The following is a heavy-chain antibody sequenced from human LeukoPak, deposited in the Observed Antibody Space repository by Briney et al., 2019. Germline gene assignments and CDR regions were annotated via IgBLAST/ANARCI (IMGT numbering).Heavy chain of an antibody. CDR3: ARRASGYYGSGSYHSPVDY. J-gene: IGHJ4*02. V-gene: IGHV1-18*01. D-gene: IGHD3-10*01. CDR1: GGTFSSYA. Sequence: ASVKVSCKASGGTFSSYAISWVRQAPGQGLEWMGWISAYNGNTNYAQKLQGRVTMTTDTSTSTAYMELRSLRSDDTAVYYCARRASGYYGSGSYHSPVDYWGQGTLVTVSS. CDR2: ISAYNGNT.